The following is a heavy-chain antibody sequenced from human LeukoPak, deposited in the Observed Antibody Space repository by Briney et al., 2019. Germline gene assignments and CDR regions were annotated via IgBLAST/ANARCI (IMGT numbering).Heavy chain of an antibody. Sequence: GGSLRLSCAASEFTFSSYWMSWVRQAPGKGLEWVANIKQDGGQIYYLDSVKGRFTASRDNAKNSLYLQMNSLRAKDTAVYYCARLGARQMLEYWGQGTLVTVSS. CDR2: IKQDGGQI. CDR3: ARLGARQMLEY. D-gene: IGHD4-17*01. J-gene: IGHJ4*02. CDR1: EFTFSSYW. V-gene: IGHV3-7*01.